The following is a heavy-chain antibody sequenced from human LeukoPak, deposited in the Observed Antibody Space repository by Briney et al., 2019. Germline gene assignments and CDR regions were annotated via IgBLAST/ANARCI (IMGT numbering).Heavy chain of an antibody. CDR2: IYYSGST. Sequence: TSSETLSLTCTVSGGSISSGDYYWSWIRQPPGKGLEWIGYIYYSGSTYYNPSLKSRVTISVDTSKNQSSLKLSSVTAADTAVYYCARDRGYSSSWYYSAPLVDVYYYYGMDVWGQGTTVTVSS. V-gene: IGHV4-30-4*02. J-gene: IGHJ6*02. D-gene: IGHD6-13*01. CDR3: ARDRGYSSSWYYSAPLVDVYYYYGMDV. CDR1: GGSISSGDYY.